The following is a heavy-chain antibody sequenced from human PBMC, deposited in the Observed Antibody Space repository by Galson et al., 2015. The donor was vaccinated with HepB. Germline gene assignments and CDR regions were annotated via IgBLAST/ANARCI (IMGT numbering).Heavy chain of an antibody. V-gene: IGHV3-74*01. D-gene: IGHD6-13*01. J-gene: IGHJ3*02. CDR3: AREGAAAGQDAFDI. CDR2: INSDGSST. CDR1: GFTFSSYW. Sequence: SLRLSCAASGFTFSSYWMHWVRQAPGKGLVWVSRINSDGSSTSYADSVKGRFTISRDNAKNTLYLQMNNLRAEDTAVYYCAREGAAAGQDAFDIWGQGTMVTVSS.